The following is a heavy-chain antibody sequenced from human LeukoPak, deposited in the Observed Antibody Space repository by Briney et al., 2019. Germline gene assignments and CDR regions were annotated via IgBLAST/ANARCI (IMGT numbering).Heavy chain of an antibody. D-gene: IGHD1-26*01. CDR1: GYSFTSYW. J-gene: IGHJ4*02. V-gene: IGHV5-10-1*01. Sequence: PGESLQISSKGSGYSFTSYWISWLRQMPGKGLEWIGRIDPSDSYTNYSPSFQGHVTISADKSISTSYLQWSSLKASDTAMYYCARQRAGATTVPDYWGQGTLVTVSS. CDR2: IDPSDSYT. CDR3: ARQRAGATTVPDY.